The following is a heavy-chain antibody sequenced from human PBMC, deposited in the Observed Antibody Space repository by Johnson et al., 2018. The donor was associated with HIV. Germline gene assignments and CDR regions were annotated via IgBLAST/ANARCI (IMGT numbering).Heavy chain of an antibody. CDR1: GFTFSSYA. J-gene: IGHJ3*02. V-gene: IGHV3-33*03. Sequence: HVQLVESGGGLIQPGGSLRLSCAASGFTFSSYAMSWVRQAPGKGLEWVAVIWYDGSNKYYADSVKGRFTISRDNSKSTLYLQMNSLRAEDTAVYYCAKAKTVARIAIFFDIWGQGTMVTVSS. CDR3: AKAKTVARIAIFFDI. D-gene: IGHD3-3*01. CDR2: IWYDGSNK.